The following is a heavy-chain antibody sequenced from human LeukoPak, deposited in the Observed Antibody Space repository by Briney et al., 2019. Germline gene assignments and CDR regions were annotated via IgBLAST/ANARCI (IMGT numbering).Heavy chain of an antibody. CDR2: INHSGST. J-gene: IGHJ4*02. CDR3: ARGFFESQGGYFDY. V-gene: IGHV4-34*01. D-gene: IGHD3-3*01. CDR1: GGSFSGYY. Sequence: SETLSLTCAVYGGSFSGYYWSWIRQPPGKGLEWIGEINHSGSTNYNPSLKSRVTISVDTSKNQFSLKLSSVTAADTAVYYCARGFFESQGGYFDYWGQGTLSPSPQ.